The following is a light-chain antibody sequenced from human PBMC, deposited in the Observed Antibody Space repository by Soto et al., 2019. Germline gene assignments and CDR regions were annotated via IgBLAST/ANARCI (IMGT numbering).Light chain of an antibody. CDR2: WAS. CDR3: QQYYSTPRT. CDR1: QSVIHTSNNKSY. V-gene: IGKV4-1*01. J-gene: IGKJ2*01. Sequence: DIVMTQSPDSLAVSLGERATINCKSSQSVIHTSNNKSYLAWYQQKPGQPPELLLYWASARESGVPDRFSGSGSGTDFTLTISILQAEDVAVYYCQQYYSTPRTFGQGTKVEIK.